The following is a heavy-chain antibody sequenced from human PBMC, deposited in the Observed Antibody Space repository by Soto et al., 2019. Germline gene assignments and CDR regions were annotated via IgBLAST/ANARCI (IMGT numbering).Heavy chain of an antibody. D-gene: IGHD6-19*01. CDR1: GFSISTHG. CDR3: ARESAGFESSFDAFDV. V-gene: IGHV3-33*01. CDR2: MWSDGRFE. Sequence: VQLVESGGDVVQPGRSLRLSCTASGFSISTHGMHWVRQSSTKGLEWVATMWSDGRFEDYGESVKGRFRISRDNSKNTLYLQMDNLRVDDTSEYYCARESAGFESSFDAFDVWGQGTTVFVS. J-gene: IGHJ3*01.